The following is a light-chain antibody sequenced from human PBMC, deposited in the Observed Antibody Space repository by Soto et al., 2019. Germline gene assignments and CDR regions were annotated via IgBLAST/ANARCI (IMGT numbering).Light chain of an antibody. CDR2: KIS. Sequence: DIVLTQTPLSSPVTLGQPASISCRSSQSLVHSDGNTYLNWLQQRPGQPPRLLIYKISKRFPGVPDRFSGNGSGTDFTLKISRVEAWYVVFYYCMQATQSYTFGLWTKLEIK. CDR1: QSLVHSDGNTY. CDR3: MQATQSYT. V-gene: IGKV2-24*01. J-gene: IGKJ2*01.